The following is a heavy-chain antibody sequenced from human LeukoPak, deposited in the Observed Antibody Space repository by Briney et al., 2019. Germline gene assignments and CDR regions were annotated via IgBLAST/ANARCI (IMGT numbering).Heavy chain of an antibody. V-gene: IGHV3-23*01. CDR2: ISGTYGST. Sequence: GGSLRLSCAASGFTFSSYAMTWVRQAPGKGLEWVSGISGTYGSTYYADSVKGRFTISRDNSRNTLYLQMNSLRAEDTAVYYCAKDLVSSGYYDYWGQGTLVTVSS. J-gene: IGHJ4*02. CDR3: AKDLVSSGYYDY. D-gene: IGHD3-22*01. CDR1: GFTFSSYA.